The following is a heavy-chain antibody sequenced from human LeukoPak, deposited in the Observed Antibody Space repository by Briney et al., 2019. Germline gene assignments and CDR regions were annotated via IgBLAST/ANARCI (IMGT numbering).Heavy chain of an antibody. Sequence: GASVKVSCKASGYTFTSYDINWVRQAPAQGLEWMGWMNPNSGNTGYAQKFQGRVTMTRNTSISTAYMELSSLRSEDTAVYYCCGHITGTTRTFDYWGQGTLVTVSS. J-gene: IGHJ4*02. V-gene: IGHV1-8*01. CDR2: MNPNSGNT. CDR1: GYTFTSYD. D-gene: IGHD1-7*01. CDR3: CGHITGTTRTFDY.